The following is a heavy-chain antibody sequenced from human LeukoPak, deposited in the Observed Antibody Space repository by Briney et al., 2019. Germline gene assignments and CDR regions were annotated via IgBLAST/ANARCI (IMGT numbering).Heavy chain of an antibody. J-gene: IGHJ4*02. D-gene: IGHD1-14*01. CDR2: ISWNSGSI. CDR1: GFTFDDYA. CDR3: AKASVLAQNQGSFDY. Sequence: GGSLRLSCSASGFTFDDYAMPWVRQAPGKGLEWVSGISWNSGSIGYADSVKGRFTISRDNAKNSLYLQMNSLRAEDTALYYCAKASVLAQNQGSFDYWGQGTLVTVSS. V-gene: IGHV3-9*01.